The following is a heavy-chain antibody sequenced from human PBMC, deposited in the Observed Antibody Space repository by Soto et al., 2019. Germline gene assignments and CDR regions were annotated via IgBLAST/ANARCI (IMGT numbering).Heavy chain of an antibody. CDR3: ARDAPYVGGYSSRWDHYFDY. CDR1: GFTFSSYG. V-gene: IGHV3-33*01. D-gene: IGHD6-13*01. J-gene: IGHJ4*02. CDR2: IWYDGSNK. Sequence: ESGGGVVQPGRSLRLSCASSGFTFSSYGMHWVRQAPGKGLEWVAVIWYDGSNKYYADSVKGRFTISRDNSTNTLYLQMNSLRAEDTDVYYCARDAPYVGGYSSRWDHYFDYCGQGTLVTVSS.